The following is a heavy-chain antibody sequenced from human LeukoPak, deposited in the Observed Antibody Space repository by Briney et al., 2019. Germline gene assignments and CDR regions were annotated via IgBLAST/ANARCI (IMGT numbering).Heavy chain of an antibody. Sequence: ASVKVSCKASGYTFTGYYRHWVRQAPGQGLEWMGWINPNSGGTNYAQKFQGRVTMTRDTSISTAYMELSRLRSDDTAVYYCARDKTYYYDSSGYSGPNWFDPWGQGTLVTVSS. V-gene: IGHV1-2*02. CDR2: INPNSGGT. CDR3: ARDKTYYYDSSGYSGPNWFDP. D-gene: IGHD3-22*01. CDR1: GYTFTGYY. J-gene: IGHJ5*02.